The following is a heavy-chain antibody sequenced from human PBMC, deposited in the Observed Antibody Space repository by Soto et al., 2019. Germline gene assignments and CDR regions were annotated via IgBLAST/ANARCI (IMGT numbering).Heavy chain of an antibody. J-gene: IGHJ5*02. D-gene: IGHD6-6*01. Sequence: SETLSLTCTVSGGSISSYYWSWIRQPAGKGLEWIGRIYTSGSTNYNPSLKSRVTMSVDTSKNQFSLKLSSVNAADTAVYYCARDNGKRSSSSPWFDHWGQGTLVTVSS. CDR2: IYTSGST. CDR3: ARDNGKRSSSSPWFDH. V-gene: IGHV4-4*07. CDR1: GGSISSYY.